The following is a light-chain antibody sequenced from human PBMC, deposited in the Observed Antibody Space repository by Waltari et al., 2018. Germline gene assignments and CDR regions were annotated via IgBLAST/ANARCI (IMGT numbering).Light chain of an antibody. CDR1: PSVNSY. Sequence: EIVLTQSPATLSLSPGERATLSCRTSPSVNSYLAWYQHKPGQAPRLLIYDASNSATGIPARFSGSGSGTDVTLTISSLEPDDFALYYCQQRFTWPSITFGQGTRLEIK. CDR2: DAS. V-gene: IGKV3-11*01. CDR3: QQRFTWPSIT. J-gene: IGKJ5*01.